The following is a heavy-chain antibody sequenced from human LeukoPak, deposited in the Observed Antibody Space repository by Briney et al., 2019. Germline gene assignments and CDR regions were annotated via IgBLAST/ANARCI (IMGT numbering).Heavy chain of an antibody. D-gene: IGHD6-13*01. CDR1: GFTFSSYG. CDR2: IWYDGSNK. J-gene: IGHJ5*02. V-gene: IGHV3-33*01. CDR3: ARDPGDIAAAGPTNWFDP. Sequence: GRSLRLSCAASGFTFSSYGMHWVRQAPGKGLEWVAVIWYDGSNKYYADSVKGRFTISRGNSKNTLYLQMNSLRAEDTAVYYCARDPGDIAAAGPTNWFDPWGQGTLVTVSS.